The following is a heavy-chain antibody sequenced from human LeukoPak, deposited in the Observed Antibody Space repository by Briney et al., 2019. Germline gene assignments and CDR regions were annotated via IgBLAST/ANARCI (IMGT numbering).Heavy chain of an antibody. Sequence: GGSLRLSFAASGLTFSDNSMNWVRQAPGKGLEWVPSFSSSSNYIYYADSVKGRFTISRDNAKNSLYLQMNSLRAEDTAVYYCARVPKYSNYASMGYWGQGTLVTVSS. J-gene: IGHJ4*02. CDR1: GLTFSDNS. D-gene: IGHD4-11*01. CDR3: ARVPKYSNYASMGY. V-gene: IGHV3-21*01. CDR2: FSSSSNYI.